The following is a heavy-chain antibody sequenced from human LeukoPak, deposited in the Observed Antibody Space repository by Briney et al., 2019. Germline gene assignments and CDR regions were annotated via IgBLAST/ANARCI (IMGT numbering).Heavy chain of an antibody. J-gene: IGHJ4*02. CDR1: GYTFTSNY. CDR2: ISPSGGST. CDR3: ARDGPRGYSYGWFDY. Sequence: GASVKVSCKAFGYTFTSNYMHWVRQAPGQGPEWMGVISPSGGSTTYAQKFQGRVTLTRDMSTSTDYLELSSLRSEDTAVYYCARDGPRGYSYGWFDYWGQGTLVTVSS. V-gene: IGHV1-46*01. D-gene: IGHD5-18*01.